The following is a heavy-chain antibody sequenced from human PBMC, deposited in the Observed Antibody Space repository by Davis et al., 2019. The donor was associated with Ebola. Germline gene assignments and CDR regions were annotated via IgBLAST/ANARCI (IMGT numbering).Heavy chain of an antibody. J-gene: IGHJ6*02. Sequence: KVSCKGSGYSFTSYWIGWVLPLPWTCLEWLLIIYPGDSDTRYSPSFQGQVTISADKSISTADLQWSSLKASDTAMYYCARSNYYYYYGMDVWGQGTTVTVSS. CDR2: IYPGDSDT. CDR3: ARSNYYYYYGMDV. CDR1: GYSFTSYW. V-gene: IGHV5-51*01.